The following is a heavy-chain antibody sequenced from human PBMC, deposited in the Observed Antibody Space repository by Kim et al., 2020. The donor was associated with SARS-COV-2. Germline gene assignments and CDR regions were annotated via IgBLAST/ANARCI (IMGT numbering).Heavy chain of an antibody. CDR3: AREGIVVARDAFDI. D-gene: IGHD3-22*01. Sequence: EGSVKGRFTISRGNAKNSLYLKMNSLRTEDTAVYYCAREGIVVARDAFDIWGQGTVVTVSS. J-gene: IGHJ3*02. V-gene: IGHV3-48*03.